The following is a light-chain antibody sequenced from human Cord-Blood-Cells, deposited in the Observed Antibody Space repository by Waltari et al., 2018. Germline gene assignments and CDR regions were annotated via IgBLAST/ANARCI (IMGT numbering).Light chain of an antibody. Sequence: DIQMTPSPSSLYASVGDRVTIICRASQSISSYLNWYQQKPGKAPKLLIYAPYSLQSGVPSRFSGSGSGTAFTLTISSLQPEDFATYYCQQSYSTPETFGQGTKVEIK. CDR3: QQSYSTPET. CDR2: APY. CDR1: QSISSY. J-gene: IGKJ1*01. V-gene: IGKV1-39*01.